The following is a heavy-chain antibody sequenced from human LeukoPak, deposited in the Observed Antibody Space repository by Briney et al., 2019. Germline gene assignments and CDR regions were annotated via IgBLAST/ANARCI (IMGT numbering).Heavy chain of an antibody. CDR2: IGAYNGNT. D-gene: IGHD2-2*01. CDR1: GYTFTSYG. CDR3: ARVPLGYCSSTSCPRGDWFDP. J-gene: IGHJ5*02. V-gene: IGHV1-18*01. Sequence: ASVKVSCKASGYTFTSYGISWVRQAPGQGLEWMGWIGAYNGNTNYAQKLQGRVTMTTDTSTSTAYMELRSLRSDDTAVYYCARVPLGYCSSTSCPRGDWFDPWGQGTLVTVSS.